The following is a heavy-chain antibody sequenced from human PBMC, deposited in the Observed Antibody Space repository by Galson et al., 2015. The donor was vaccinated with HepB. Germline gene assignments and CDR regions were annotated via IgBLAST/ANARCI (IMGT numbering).Heavy chain of an antibody. V-gene: IGHV1-3*01. CDR2: INAGNGNT. CDR1: GFSFTSYA. CDR3: ARAHLTGTRNRPYYFDY. D-gene: IGHD1-20*01. Sequence: SCAASGFSFTSYAMHWVRQAPGQRLEWMGWINAGNGNTEYSQKFQGRVTITRDTSASTAYMELSSLRSEDTAVYYCARAHLTGTRNRPYYFDYWGQGTLVTVSS. J-gene: IGHJ4*02.